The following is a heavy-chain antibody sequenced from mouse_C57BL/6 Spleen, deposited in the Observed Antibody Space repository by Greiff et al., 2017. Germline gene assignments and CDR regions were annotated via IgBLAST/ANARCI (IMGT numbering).Heavy chain of an antibody. Sequence: LVESGPELVKPGASVKISCKASGYSFTGYYMNWVKQSPEKSLEWIGEINPSTGGTTYNQKFKAKATLTVDKSSSTAYMQLKSLTSEDSAVYYCARFYGSSYGWFAYWGQGTLVTVSA. J-gene: IGHJ3*01. CDR2: INPSTGGT. V-gene: IGHV1-42*01. CDR1: GYSFTGYY. D-gene: IGHD1-1*01. CDR3: ARFYGSSYGWFAY.